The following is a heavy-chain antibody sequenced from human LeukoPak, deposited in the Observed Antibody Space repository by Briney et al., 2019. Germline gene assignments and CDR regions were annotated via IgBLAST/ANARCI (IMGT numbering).Heavy chain of an antibody. CDR1: GGSISSGDYY. CDR3: AREGGIVVVPPAI. J-gene: IGHJ4*02. Sequence: KPSQTLSLTCTVSGGSISSGDYYWSWIRQPPGKGLEWIGYIYYSGSTYYNSSLKSRVTISVDTSKNQFSLKLCSVTAADTAVYYCAREGGIVVVPPAIWGQGTLVTVSS. D-gene: IGHD2-2*01. CDR2: IYYSGST. V-gene: IGHV4-30-4*01.